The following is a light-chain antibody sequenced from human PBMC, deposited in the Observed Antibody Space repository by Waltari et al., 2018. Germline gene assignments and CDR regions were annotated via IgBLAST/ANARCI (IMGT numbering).Light chain of an antibody. V-gene: IGLV1-40*01. J-gene: IGLJ2*01. CDR1: SSNIGAGYD. CDR3: QSYDTSLSGTLV. CDR2: GNN. Sequence: QSVLTQPPSVSGAPGQRVSISCTGSSSNIGAGYDVHWYQQVPGTAPKLLIYGNNNRPSWVPDRFSGSKSGTSASLAITGLQAEDEADYYCQSYDTSLSGTLVFGGGTRLTVL.